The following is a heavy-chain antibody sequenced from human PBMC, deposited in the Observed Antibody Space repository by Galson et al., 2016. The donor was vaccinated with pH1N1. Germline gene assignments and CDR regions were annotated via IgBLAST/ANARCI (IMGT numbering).Heavy chain of an antibody. CDR1: GGSMRSSDHY. V-gene: IGHV4-39*02. J-gene: IGHJ5*02. CDR2: VFHRGTT. D-gene: IGHD6-13*01. CDR3: ARGVAAASRFDL. Sequence: SETLSLTCSVYGGSMRSSDHYWAWVRQPPGKGLEWIGSVFHRGTTYYDLSLKSRVTISIDTSNKRFSLKVTSVSAADAAVYYCARGVAAASRFDLWGQGSLVAVSS.